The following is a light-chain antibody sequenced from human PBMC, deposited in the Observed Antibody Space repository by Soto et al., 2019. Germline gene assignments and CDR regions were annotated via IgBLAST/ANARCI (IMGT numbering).Light chain of an antibody. CDR1: QSVSSSY. CDR2: GAS. V-gene: IGKV3-20*01. CDR3: QQYGSSPPTWT. Sequence: EIVLTQSPGTLSLSPGERATLSCRASQSVSSSYLAWYQQKPGQAPRLLIYGASSRATGIPDRFSGSGSGTDFTLTISRLEPEDFAGYYCQQYGSSPPTWTFGQGTKVDIK. J-gene: IGKJ1*01.